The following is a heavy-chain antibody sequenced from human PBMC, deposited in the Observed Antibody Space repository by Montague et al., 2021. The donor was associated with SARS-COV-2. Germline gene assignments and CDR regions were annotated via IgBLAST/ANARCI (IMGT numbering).Heavy chain of an antibody. CDR2: TYYRSKWYN. J-gene: IGHJ4*02. CDR3: ARIPVGSKYYFDF. V-gene: IGHV6-1*01. D-gene: IGHD2-2*01. Sequence: CAISGDSVSRNSAAWNWIRQSPSRGLEWLGRTYYRSKWYNDYAVSVKSRITINPDTSKNQISLQRNSVTPEDTAVYYCARIPVGSKYYFDFWGQGTLVTVSS. CDR1: GDSVSRNSAA.